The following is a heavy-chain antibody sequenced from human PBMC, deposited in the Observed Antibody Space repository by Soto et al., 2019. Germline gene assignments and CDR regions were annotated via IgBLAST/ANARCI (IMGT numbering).Heavy chain of an antibody. D-gene: IGHD3-22*01. CDR1: GGSFSGYF. V-gene: IGHV4-34*12. CDR3: ARPHYDSNTFYYFFDY. Sequence: QVQLQQWGAGLLKPSETLSLTCAVYGGSFSGYFWSWIRQPPGKGLEWIGEIFHGGSTNYSPSLKSRVTISVDTSKNQFSLELRSVTAADTAVYYCARPHYDSNTFYYFFDYWGQGTLVTVSS. J-gene: IGHJ4*02. CDR2: IFHGGST.